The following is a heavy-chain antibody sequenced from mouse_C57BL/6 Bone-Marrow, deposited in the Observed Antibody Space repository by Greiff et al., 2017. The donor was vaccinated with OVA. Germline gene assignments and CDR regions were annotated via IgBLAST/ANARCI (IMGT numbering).Heavy chain of an antibody. D-gene: IGHD2-1*01. V-gene: IGHV5-17*01. CDR2: ISSGSSTI. CDR1: GFTFSDYG. CDR3: ARSYYGNPFAY. J-gene: IGHJ3*01. Sequence: EVKLMESGGGLVKPGGSLKLSCAASGFTFSDYGMHWVRQAPEKGLEWVAYISSGSSTISYADTVKGRFTISRDNAKNTLFLQMTSLRSEDTAMYYCARSYYGNPFAYWGQGTLVTVPA.